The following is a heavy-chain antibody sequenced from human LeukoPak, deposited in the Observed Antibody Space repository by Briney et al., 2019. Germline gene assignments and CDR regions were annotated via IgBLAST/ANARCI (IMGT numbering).Heavy chain of an antibody. CDR2: IIPIFGIA. J-gene: IGHJ5*02. Sequence: SVKVSCKASGGTFSSYAISWVRQAPGQGLEWMGRIIPIFGIANYAQKFQGRVTITADKSTSTAYMELSSLRSEDTAVYYCARDRYNWNDDPSWFDPWGQGTLVTVSS. D-gene: IGHD1-20*01. CDR3: ARDRYNWNDDPSWFDP. CDR1: GGTFSSYA. V-gene: IGHV1-69*04.